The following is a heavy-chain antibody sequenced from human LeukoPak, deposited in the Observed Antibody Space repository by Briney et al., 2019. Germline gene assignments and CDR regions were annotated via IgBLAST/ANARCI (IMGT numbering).Heavy chain of an antibody. V-gene: IGHV3-30*04. CDR2: ISYDGSNK. CDR1: GFTFSSYA. CDR3: ARESSGWFFLPYYYYGMDV. D-gene: IGHD6-19*01. J-gene: IGHJ6*02. Sequence: PGGSLRLSCAASGFTFSSYAMHWVRQAPGKGLEWVSVISYDGSNKYYADSVKGRFTISRDNSKNTLCLQMNSLRAEDTAVYYCARESSGWFFLPYYYYGMDVWGQGTTVTVSS.